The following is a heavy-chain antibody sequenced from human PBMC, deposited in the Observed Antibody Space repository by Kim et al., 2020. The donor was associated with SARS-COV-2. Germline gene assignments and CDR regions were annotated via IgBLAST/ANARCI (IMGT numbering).Heavy chain of an antibody. CDR3: ARLLWFGESWFDP. V-gene: IGHV4-4*02. J-gene: IGHJ5*02. D-gene: IGHD3-10*01. Sequence: NFNPSPKSRVTITVDKSKNQFCLKLSSVSAADTAVYYCARLLWFGESWFDPWGQGTLVTVSS.